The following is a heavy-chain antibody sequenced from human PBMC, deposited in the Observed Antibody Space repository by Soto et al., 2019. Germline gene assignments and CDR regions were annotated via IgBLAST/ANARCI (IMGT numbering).Heavy chain of an antibody. J-gene: IGHJ4*01. CDR2: MFSTGSS. Sequence: SETLSLTCAVSGASISNTSYFWGWIRQPPGKGLEWVGKMFSTGSSTYNPSLKGRVTFSVDTSKNHFSLRLFSMTASATAVYFCASPYHPRELGYPYSDYYEFDNWGQGTLVTVSS. D-gene: IGHD3-22*01. CDR3: ASPYHPRELGYPYSDYYEFDN. V-gene: IGHV4-39*02. CDR1: GASISNTSYF.